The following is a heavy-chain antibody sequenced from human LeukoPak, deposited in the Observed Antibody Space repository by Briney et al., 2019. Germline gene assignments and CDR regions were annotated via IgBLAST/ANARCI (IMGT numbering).Heavy chain of an antibody. CDR2: IYYSGSI. Sequence: SETLSLTCTVSGGSISSYYWSWIRQPPGKGLEWIGYIYYSGSIDYNPSLKSRVTMSLDTSKNQFSLKLSSVTAADTAVYYCARAVISFGAAVAKGFDCWGQGTLVTVSS. J-gene: IGHJ4*02. D-gene: IGHD3-16*01. CDR3: ARAVISFGAAVAKGFDC. V-gene: IGHV4-59*01. CDR1: GGSISSYY.